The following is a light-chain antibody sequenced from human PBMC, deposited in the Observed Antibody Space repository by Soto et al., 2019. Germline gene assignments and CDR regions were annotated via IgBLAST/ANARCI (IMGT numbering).Light chain of an antibody. CDR1: SSDVGGYNY. CDR3: SSYTSSSTLWV. V-gene: IGLV2-14*01. CDR2: EVS. J-gene: IGLJ3*02. Sequence: QSAPTQPASVSGSPGQSITISCTGTSSDVGGYNYVSWYQQHPGKAPKLMICEVSNRPSGVSNRFSGSKSGNTASLTISGLQAEDEADYYCSSYTSSSTLWVFGGGTKVTVL.